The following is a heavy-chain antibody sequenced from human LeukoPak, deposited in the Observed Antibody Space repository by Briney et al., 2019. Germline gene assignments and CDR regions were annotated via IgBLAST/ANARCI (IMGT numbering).Heavy chain of an antibody. D-gene: IGHD6-19*01. CDR3: ARDRPYTGGWRGFDY. Sequence: SVKVSCKASRATFSSYAISWVRQAPGQQLKCRGGIIPMFGIANYAQKFQGRVTITADESTSTAYMELSSIRSEDTAVYYCARDRPYTGGWRGFDYWGQGTLVTVSS. CDR2: IIPMFGIA. J-gene: IGHJ4*02. V-gene: IGHV1-69*13. CDR1: RATFSSYA.